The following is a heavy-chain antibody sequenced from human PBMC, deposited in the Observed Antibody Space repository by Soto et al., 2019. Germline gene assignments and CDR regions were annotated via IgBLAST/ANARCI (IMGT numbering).Heavy chain of an antibody. Sequence: QVQLVQSGAEVKKPGASVKVSCKASGYTFTSYYMHWVRQAPGQGLEWMGIINPSGGSTSYEKKLQGRGTMTSNTSTSKVYLEVSSLRSEDRSANYGARNPSDDIFTGYDDYGMDVWGQGSTVTFS. V-gene: IGHV1-46*04. CDR3: ARNPSDDIFTGYDDYGMDV. D-gene: IGHD3-9*01. J-gene: IGHJ6*02. CDR2: INPSGGST. CDR1: GYTFTSYY.